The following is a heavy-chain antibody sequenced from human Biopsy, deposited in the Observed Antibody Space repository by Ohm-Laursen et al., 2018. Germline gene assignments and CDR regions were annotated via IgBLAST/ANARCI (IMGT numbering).Heavy chain of an antibody. Sequence: SLRLSCAAFGLTFHDHAMHWVRQAPGQGLEWVSGISWNIGSINYAVSVQGRFTISRDNAKNSLYLQMNSLRVEDTALYFCARLGELHGLWYFDFWGQGALVTVSS. V-gene: IGHV3-9*01. D-gene: IGHD2-21*01. CDR2: ISWNIGSI. CDR1: GLTFHDHA. J-gene: IGHJ4*02. CDR3: ARLGELHGLWYFDF.